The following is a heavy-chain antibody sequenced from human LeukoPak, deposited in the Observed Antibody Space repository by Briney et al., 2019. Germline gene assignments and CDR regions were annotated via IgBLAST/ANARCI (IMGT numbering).Heavy chain of an antibody. J-gene: IGHJ4*02. D-gene: IGHD1-26*01. CDR3: ARHPGPTTTGPLDY. V-gene: IGHV4-39*01. CDR1: GYSISSSSYY. CDR2: IYYSGST. Sequence: SETLSLTCTVSGYSISSSSYYWGWIRQPPGKGLEWIGSIYYSGSTYYNPSLKSRVTISVDTSKNQFSLKLSSVTAADTAVYYCARHPGPTTTGPLDYWGQGTLVTVSS.